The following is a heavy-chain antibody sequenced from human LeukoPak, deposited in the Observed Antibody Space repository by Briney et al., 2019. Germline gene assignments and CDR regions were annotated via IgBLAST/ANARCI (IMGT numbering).Heavy chain of an antibody. CDR3: AVDSSGWYKLFDY. CDR2: ISSSSSYI. J-gene: IGHJ4*02. D-gene: IGHD6-19*01. CDR1: GFTFSSYS. V-gene: IGHV3-21*01. Sequence: GGSLRLSCAASGFTFSSYSMNWVRQAPGKGLEWVSSISSSSSYIYYADSVKGRFTISRDNAKNSLYLQMNSLRAEDTAVYYCAVDSSGWYKLFDYWGQGTLVTVCS.